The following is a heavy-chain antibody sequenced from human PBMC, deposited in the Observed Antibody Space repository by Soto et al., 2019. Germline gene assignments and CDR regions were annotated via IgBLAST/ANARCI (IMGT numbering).Heavy chain of an antibody. CDR1: GFTFGSYS. CDR2: ISSSSSYI. D-gene: IGHD4-17*01. Sequence: GGSLRLSCAASGFTFGSYSMNWVRQAPGKGLEWVSSISSSSSYIYYADSVKGRFTISRDNAKNSLYLQMNSLRAEGTAVYYCARAPDYGDDDAFDIWGQGTMVTVSS. V-gene: IGHV3-21*01. J-gene: IGHJ3*02. CDR3: ARAPDYGDDDAFDI.